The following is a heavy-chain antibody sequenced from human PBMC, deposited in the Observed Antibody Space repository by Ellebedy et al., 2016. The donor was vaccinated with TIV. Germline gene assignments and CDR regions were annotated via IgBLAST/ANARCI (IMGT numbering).Heavy chain of an antibody. D-gene: IGHD2-15*01. V-gene: IGHV3-33*05. CDR3: AVSVAARGYYFDY. J-gene: IGHJ4*02. CDR2: ISYDGSNK. Sequence: GESLKISXAASGFTFSSYGMHWVRQAPGKGLEWVAVISYDGSNKYYADSVKGRFTISRDNSKNTLYLQMNSLRAEDTAVYYCAVSVAARGYYFDYWGQGTLVTVSS. CDR1: GFTFSSYG.